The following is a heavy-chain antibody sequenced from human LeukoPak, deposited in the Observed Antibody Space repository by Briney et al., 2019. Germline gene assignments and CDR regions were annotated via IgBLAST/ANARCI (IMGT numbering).Heavy chain of an antibody. CDR3: ARSRGYSGYVPLSAFDI. CDR1: GGSFSGYY. CDR2: INHSGST. D-gene: IGHD5-12*01. Sequence: SETLSLTCAVYGGSFSGYYWSWIRQPPGKGLEWIGEINHSGSTNYNPSLKSRVTISVDTSKNQFSLKLSSVTAADTAVYYCARSRGYSGYVPLSAFDIWGQGTMVTVSS. V-gene: IGHV4-34*01. J-gene: IGHJ3*02.